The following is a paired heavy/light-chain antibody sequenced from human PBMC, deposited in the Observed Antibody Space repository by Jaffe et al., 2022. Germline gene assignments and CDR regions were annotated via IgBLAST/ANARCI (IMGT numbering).Light chain of an antibody. CDR1: QSVSSN. Sequence: EIVMMQSPATLSVSPGERATLSCRASQSVSSNLAWYQQKPGQAPRLLIYGASTRATGIPARFSGSGSGTEFTLTISSLQSEDFAVYYCQQYNNWPPVITFGQGTRLEIK. CDR2: GAS. V-gene: IGKV3D-15*01. CDR3: QQYNNWPPVIT. J-gene: IGKJ5*01.
Heavy chain of an antibody. CDR3: ASSPYYDFWSGHLSGFDY. V-gene: IGHV4-39*01. CDR2: IYYSGST. J-gene: IGHJ4*02. Sequence: QLQLQESGPGLVKPSETLSLTCTVSGGSISSSSYYWGWIRQPPGKGLEWIGSIYYSGSTYYNPSLKSRVTISVDTSKNQFSLKLSSVTAADTAVYYCASSPYYDFWSGHLSGFDYWGQGTLVTVSS. CDR1: GGSISSSSYY. D-gene: IGHD3-3*01.